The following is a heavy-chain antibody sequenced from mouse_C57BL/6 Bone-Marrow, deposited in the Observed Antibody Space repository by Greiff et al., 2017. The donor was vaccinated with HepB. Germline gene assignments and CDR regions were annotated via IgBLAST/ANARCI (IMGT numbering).Heavy chain of an antibody. Sequence: QVQLKESGAELVRPGASVTLSCKASGYTFTDYEMHWVKQTPVHGLEWIGAIDPETGGTAYNQKFKGKAILTADNSSSTAYMELRSLTSEDSAVYYGTRSTMVTTTAYYYAMDYWGQGTSVTVSS. D-gene: IGHD2-2*01. CDR2: IDPETGGT. CDR3: TRSTMVTTTAYYYAMDY. V-gene: IGHV1-15*01. CDR1: GYTFTDYE. J-gene: IGHJ4*01.